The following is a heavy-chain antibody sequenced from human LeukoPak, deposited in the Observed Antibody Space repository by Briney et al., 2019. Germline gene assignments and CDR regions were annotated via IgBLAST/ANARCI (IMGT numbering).Heavy chain of an antibody. J-gene: IGHJ5*02. CDR2: ISSSSSTI. D-gene: IGHD2-15*01. CDR1: GFTFSSYS. CDR3: ARVIRGGGNKNWFDP. Sequence: PGGSLRLSCAASGFTFSSYSMNWVRQAPGKGLEWVSYISSSSSTIYYADSVKGRFTISRDNAKNSLYLQMNSLRAEDTAVYYCARVIRGGGNKNWFDPWGQGTLVTVSS. V-gene: IGHV3-48*01.